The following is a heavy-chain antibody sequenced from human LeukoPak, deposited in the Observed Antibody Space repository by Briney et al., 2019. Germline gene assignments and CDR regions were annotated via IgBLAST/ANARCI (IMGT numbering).Heavy chain of an antibody. J-gene: IGHJ4*02. CDR2: ISGSGGST. CDR1: GFTFSSYA. CDR3: AKDATDFGVAVVDY. V-gene: IGHV3-23*01. Sequence: GRSLRLSCAASGFTFSSYAMSWVRQAPGKGLEWVSAISGSGGSTYYADSVKGRFTISRDNSKNTLYLQMNSLRAEDTSVYYCAKDATDFGVAVVDYWGQGTLVTVSS. D-gene: IGHD6-19*01.